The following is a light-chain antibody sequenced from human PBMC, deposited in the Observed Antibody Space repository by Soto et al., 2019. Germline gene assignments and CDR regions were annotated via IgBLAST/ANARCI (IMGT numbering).Light chain of an antibody. J-gene: IGLJ1*01. Sequence: QSVLPQPASVSGSPGQSIAISCTGTSSDVGGYDYVSWYQQHPDKAPKLMIYEVTKRPSGVSNRFSDSKSGNTASLTISGLQPEDEADYYCSSHTSGSTRVFGSGTKVTVL. V-gene: IGLV2-14*01. CDR3: SSHTSGSTRV. CDR1: SSDVGGYDY. CDR2: EVT.